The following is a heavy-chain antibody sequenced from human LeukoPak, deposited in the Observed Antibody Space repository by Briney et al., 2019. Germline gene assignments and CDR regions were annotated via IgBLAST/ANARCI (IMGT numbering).Heavy chain of an antibody. V-gene: IGHV4-30-4*01. CDR3: ARADGRKLLYYYGSGSYLRDRSENSGNWFDP. CDR1: GGSISSGDYY. Sequence: PSQTLSLTCTVSGGSISSGDYYWSWIRQPPGKGLEWIGYIYYSGSTYYNPSLKSRVTISVDTSKNQFSLKLSSVTAADTAVYYCARADGRKLLYYYGSGSYLRDRSENSGNWFDPWGQGTLVTVSS. CDR2: IYYSGST. J-gene: IGHJ5*02. D-gene: IGHD3-10*01.